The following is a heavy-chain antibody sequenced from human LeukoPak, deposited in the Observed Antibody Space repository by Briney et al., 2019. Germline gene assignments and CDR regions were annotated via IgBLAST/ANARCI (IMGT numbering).Heavy chain of an antibody. CDR3: ARDGAAGGILWFGELLSGCDY. D-gene: IGHD3-10*01. V-gene: IGHV3-9*01. CDR2: ISWNSGSI. CDR1: GFTFDDYA. Sequence: GGSLRLSCAASGFTFDDYAMHWVRQAPGKGLEWVSGISWNSGSIGYADSVKGRFTISRDNAKNSLYLQMNSLRAEDTAVYYCARDGAAGGILWFGELLSGCDYWGQGTLVTVSS. J-gene: IGHJ4*02.